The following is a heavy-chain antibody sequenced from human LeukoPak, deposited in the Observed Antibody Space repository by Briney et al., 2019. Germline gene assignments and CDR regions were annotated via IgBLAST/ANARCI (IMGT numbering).Heavy chain of an antibody. Sequence: SQTLSLTCTVSGGPISSGGYYWSWIRQHPGKGLEWIGYIYYSGSTYYNPSLKSRVTISVDTSKNQFSLKLSSVTAADTAVYYCARVWFGELSPYFDYWGQGTLVTVSS. CDR1: GGPISSGGYY. J-gene: IGHJ4*02. D-gene: IGHD3-10*01. CDR3: ARVWFGELSPYFDY. V-gene: IGHV4-31*03. CDR2: IYYSGST.